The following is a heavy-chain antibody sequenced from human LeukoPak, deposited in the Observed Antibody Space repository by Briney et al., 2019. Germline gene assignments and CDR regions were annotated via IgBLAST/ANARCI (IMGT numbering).Heavy chain of an antibody. J-gene: IGHJ4*02. D-gene: IGHD4-17*01. Sequence: GGSLRLSCTVSGFTFGSHVMSWVRQAPGKGLEWVSSISSSGSDTYYADSVKGRFTMSRDNPKDTLYLQMNSPRDEDTAIYYCAKLVGATVTSDYWGQGTLVTASS. CDR1: GFTFGSHV. V-gene: IGHV3-23*01. CDR3: AKLVGATVTSDY. CDR2: ISSSGSDT.